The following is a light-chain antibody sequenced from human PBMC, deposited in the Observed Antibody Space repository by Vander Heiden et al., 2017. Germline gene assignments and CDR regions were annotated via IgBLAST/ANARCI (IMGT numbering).Light chain of an antibody. CDR2: DAS. CDR1: HDFSNY. CDR3: QQYDNLPLT. J-gene: IGKJ4*01. V-gene: IGKV1-33*01. Sequence: IPVTQSPSSLSASVGDSITIHCQASHDFSNYLNWYQQKPGKAPKLLINDASNLETGVPSRFTGSGSGTDFTFTISSLQPEDIATYYCQQYDNLPLTFGGGTKVEIK.